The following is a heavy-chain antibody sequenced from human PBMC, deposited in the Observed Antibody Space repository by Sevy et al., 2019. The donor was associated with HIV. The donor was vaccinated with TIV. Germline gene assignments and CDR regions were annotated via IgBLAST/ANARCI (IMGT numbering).Heavy chain of an antibody. V-gene: IGHV3-30*02. CDR3: ARGRKTTQEWLEELDYYYGVDV. Sequence: GGSLRLSCAGSGFTFSTYDMHWVRQAPGKGLEWVAYIRYDGSNKYYADSVRGRFTISRDNSKNTLYLQMNSLRAEDTAVYYCARGRKTTQEWLEELDYYYGVDVWGQGTTVTVSS. J-gene: IGHJ6*02. CDR1: GFTFSTYD. CDR2: IRYDGSNK. D-gene: IGHD2-8*01.